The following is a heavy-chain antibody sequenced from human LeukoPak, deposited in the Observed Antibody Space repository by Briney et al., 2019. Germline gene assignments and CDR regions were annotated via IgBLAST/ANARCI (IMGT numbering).Heavy chain of an antibody. CDR2: ISAYNGNT. CDR1: GYIFTSYP. D-gene: IGHD5-24*01. Sequence: GASVKLSCKASGYIFTSYPMHWVRQAPGQGLEWMGWISAYNGNTNYAQKLQGRVTMTTDTSTSTAYMELRSLRSDDTAVYYCARGPIFGRDGYNYYFDYWGQGTLVTVSS. V-gene: IGHV1-18*04. J-gene: IGHJ4*02. CDR3: ARGPIFGRDGYNYYFDY.